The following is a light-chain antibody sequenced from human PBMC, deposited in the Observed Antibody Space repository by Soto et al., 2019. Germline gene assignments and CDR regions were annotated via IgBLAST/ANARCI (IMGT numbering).Light chain of an antibody. CDR3: QQYNNWPFS. CDR1: HSVSSN. CDR2: DAS. Sequence: EIGIKKSPATLSVSPGERASLSCRASHSVSSNLAWYQQKPGQAPRLLIYDASNRATGVPDRFSGSGSGTDFTLTISGLQSEDSAVYFCQQYNNWPFSFGQGTRLEIK. J-gene: IGKJ5*01. V-gene: IGKV3-15*01.